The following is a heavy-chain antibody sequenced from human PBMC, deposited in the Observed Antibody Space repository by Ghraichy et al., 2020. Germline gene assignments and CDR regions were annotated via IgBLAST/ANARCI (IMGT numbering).Heavy chain of an antibody. D-gene: IGHD6-13*01. J-gene: IGHJ4*02. CDR1: GGSISSYY. CDR3: ARATSSWYFVI. CDR2: IYYSGST. V-gene: IGHV4-59*01. Sequence: SETLSLTCTVSGGSISSYYWSWIRQPPGKGLEWIGYIYYSGSTNYNPSLKSRVTISVDTSKNQFSLKLSSVTAADTAVYYCARATSSWYFVIWGQGTLVTVSS.